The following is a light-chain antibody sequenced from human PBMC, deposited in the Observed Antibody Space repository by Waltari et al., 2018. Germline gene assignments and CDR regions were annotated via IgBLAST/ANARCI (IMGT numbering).Light chain of an antibody. CDR2: DNN. J-gene: IGLJ2*01. CDR1: SPNLGHNY. CDR3: GTWDSSLSAVV. Sequence: QSVLTQPPSVSAAPGQKVTISCSGRSPNLGHNYVPWYQQLPGTAPKLLIYDNNKRPSGIPDRFSGSKSGTSATLGITGLQTGDEADYYCGTWDSSLSAVVFGGGTKLTVL. V-gene: IGLV1-51*01.